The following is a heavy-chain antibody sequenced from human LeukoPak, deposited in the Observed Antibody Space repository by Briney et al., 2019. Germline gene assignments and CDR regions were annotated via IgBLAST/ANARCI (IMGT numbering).Heavy chain of an antibody. CDR1: GGSVNTGSFD. J-gene: IGHJ6*02. D-gene: IGHD2/OR15-2a*01. V-gene: IGHV4-61*01. CDR3: ARAPTWNYGMDV. Sequence: SETLSLTCTVSGGSVNTGSFDWSWIRQPPGKALEWIVYIYYPGSTNYNPSLKSRVAISVDASKNQFSLKLSSVTAADTAVYHCARAPTWNYGMDVWGQGTTVTVSS. CDR2: IYYPGST.